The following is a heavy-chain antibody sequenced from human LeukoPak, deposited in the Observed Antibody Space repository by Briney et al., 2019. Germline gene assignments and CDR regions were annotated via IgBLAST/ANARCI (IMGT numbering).Heavy chain of an antibody. Sequence: GGSLRLSCAASGFTFDDYAMHWVRQAPGKGLEWVSGISWNSGSIGYADSVKGRFTISRDNSKNTLYLQMNSLRAEDTAVYYCARDQSNGPYYYYGMDVWGQGTTVTVSS. CDR2: ISWNSGSI. J-gene: IGHJ6*02. V-gene: IGHV3-9*01. CDR1: GFTFDDYA. CDR3: ARDQSNGPYYYYGMDV.